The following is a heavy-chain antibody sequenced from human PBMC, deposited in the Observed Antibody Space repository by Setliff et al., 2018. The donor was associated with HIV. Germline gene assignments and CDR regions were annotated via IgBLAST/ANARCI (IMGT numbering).Heavy chain of an antibody. CDR1: GYSFTNFW. CDR3: ARRFLDYSRTWEDPSYKARLDY. Sequence: GESLKISCEASGYSFTNFWIGWVRQMPGKGLELIGFIHPRDSDIRWSPSFQGQVTSSVDKSNNTAYLQWSRLKASDTAMYFCARRFLDYSRTWEDPSYKARLDYWGQGTLVT. D-gene: IGHD1-26*01. V-gene: IGHV5-51*01. CDR2: IHPRDSDI. J-gene: IGHJ4*02.